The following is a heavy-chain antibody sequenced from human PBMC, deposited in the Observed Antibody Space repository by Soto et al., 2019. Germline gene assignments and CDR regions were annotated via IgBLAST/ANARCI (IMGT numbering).Heavy chain of an antibody. CDR3: ARRCYCSSTSCYCPGRDFDY. J-gene: IGHJ4*02. CDR2: IYYSGST. CDR1: GGSISSSSYY. D-gene: IGHD2-2*01. V-gene: IGHV4-39*01. Sequence: SETLSLTCTVSGGSISSSSYYWGWIRQPPGKGLEWIGSIYYSGSTYYNPSLKSRVTISVDTSKNQFSLKLSSVTAADTAVYYCARRCYCSSTSCYCPGRDFDYWGQGTLVTVSS.